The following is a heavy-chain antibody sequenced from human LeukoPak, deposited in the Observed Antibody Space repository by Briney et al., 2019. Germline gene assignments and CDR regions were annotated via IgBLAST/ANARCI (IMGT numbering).Heavy chain of an antibody. J-gene: IGHJ4*02. CDR1: GYTFTSYG. D-gene: IGHD5-18*01. V-gene: IGHV1-18*01. Sequence: ASVKVSCKATGYTFTSYGISWVRQAPGQGLEWMGWISAYNGNTNYAQKFQGRVTMTRDTSISTAYMELSRLRSDDTAVYYCARDVDTAMVILFWGQGTLVTVSS. CDR2: ISAYNGNT. CDR3: ARDVDTAMVILF.